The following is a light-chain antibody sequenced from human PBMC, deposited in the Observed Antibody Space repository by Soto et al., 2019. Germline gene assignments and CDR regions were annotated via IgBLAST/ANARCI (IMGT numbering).Light chain of an antibody. Sequence: DIQMTQSPSDMSASVGDRVTITCRASQSISSWLAWYQQKPGTAPKLLIYHASTLESGVPSRFSGSGSGTEFTLTISSLQPDDFATYYCHQYNSYSFGQGTKVDIK. CDR3: HQYNSYS. J-gene: IGKJ1*01. V-gene: IGKV1-5*01. CDR2: HAS. CDR1: QSISSW.